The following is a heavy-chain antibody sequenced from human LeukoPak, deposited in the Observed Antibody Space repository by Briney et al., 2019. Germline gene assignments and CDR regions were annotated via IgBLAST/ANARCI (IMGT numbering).Heavy chain of an antibody. CDR1: DDSFSSHY. CDR3: ARDLVTVTKGFDI. Sequence: PSETLSLTCAVSDDSFSSHYWTWIRQPPGKGLEWIGYISYIGTTNYNPSLKSRVTLSIDTSKNQFSLKLSSVTSADTAVYYCARDLVTVTKGFDIWGQGTMVSVSP. V-gene: IGHV4-59*11. CDR2: ISYIGTT. D-gene: IGHD4-17*01. J-gene: IGHJ3*02.